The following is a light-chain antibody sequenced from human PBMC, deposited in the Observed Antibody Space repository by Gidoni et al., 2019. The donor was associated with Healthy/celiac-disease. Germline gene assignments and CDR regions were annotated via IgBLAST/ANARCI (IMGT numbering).Light chain of an antibody. CDR3: GTWDSSLSAV. CDR1: SSNIGNNY. CDR2: DNN. V-gene: IGLV1-51*01. J-gene: IGLJ2*01. Sequence: QKVTISCSGSSSNIGNNYVSWYQQLPGTAPKLLIYDNNKRPSGIPDRFSGSKSGTSATLGITGLQTGDEADYYCGTWDSSLSAVFGGGTKLTVL.